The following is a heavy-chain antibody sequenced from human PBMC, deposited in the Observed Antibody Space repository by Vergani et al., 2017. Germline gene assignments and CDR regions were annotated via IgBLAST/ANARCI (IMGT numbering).Heavy chain of an antibody. Sequence: EVQLVESGGGLVQPGGSLRLSCAASGFTVSSNYMSWVRQAPGKGLEWVSVIYSGGSTYYAESVKGRFTISRHNSKNTLYLQMNSLRAEDTAVYYCARDRVDIVATTTYYYYYYGMDVWGQGTTVTVSS. CDR3: ARDRVDIVATTTYYYYYYGMDV. CDR2: IYSGGST. D-gene: IGHD5-12*01. J-gene: IGHJ6*02. V-gene: IGHV3-53*04. CDR1: GFTVSSNY.